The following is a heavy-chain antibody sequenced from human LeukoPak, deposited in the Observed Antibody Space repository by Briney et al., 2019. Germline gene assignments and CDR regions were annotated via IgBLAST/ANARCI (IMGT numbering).Heavy chain of an antibody. CDR1: GYSINSGYY. J-gene: IGHJ5*02. V-gene: IGHV4-38-2*02. D-gene: IGHD2-15*01. CDR2: IYHSGST. CDR3: ARHRCSGGSCYPMNWFDP. Sequence: PSETLSLTCTVSGYSINSGYYWGWIRQPPGKGLEWIGSIYHSGSTYYNPSLKSRVTISVDTSKNQFSLKLSSVTAADTAVYYCARHRCSGGSCYPMNWFDPWGQGTLVTVSS.